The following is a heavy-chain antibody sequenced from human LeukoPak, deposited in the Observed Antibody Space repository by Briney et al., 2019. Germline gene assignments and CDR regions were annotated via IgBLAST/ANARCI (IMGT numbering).Heavy chain of an antibody. Sequence: GGSLRLSCAASGFTFSSYAMHWVRQAPGKGLEWVAVISYDGSNKYYADSVKGRFTISRDNSKNTLYLQMNSLRAEDTAVYYCARDIGNYYDSSGYWFDYWGQGTLVTVSS. CDR1: GFTFSSYA. CDR2: ISYDGSNK. V-gene: IGHV3-30*01. CDR3: ARDIGNYYDSSGYWFDY. J-gene: IGHJ4*02. D-gene: IGHD3-22*01.